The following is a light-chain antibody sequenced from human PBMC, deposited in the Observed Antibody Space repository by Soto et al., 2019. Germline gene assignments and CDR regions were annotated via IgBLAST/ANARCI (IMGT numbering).Light chain of an antibody. CDR2: GAS. V-gene: IGKV3-20*01. CDR1: QSVSSSY. CDR3: QQYGSSPGT. J-gene: IGKJ1*01. Sequence: EIVLTQSPGTLSLSPGERATLSCRASQSVSSSYLAWYQQKPGQAPRLLIYGASSRATGIPDRFSGSGSGTDFTLTISKREPEDFAVYYCQQYGSSPGTFGQGTQVEIK.